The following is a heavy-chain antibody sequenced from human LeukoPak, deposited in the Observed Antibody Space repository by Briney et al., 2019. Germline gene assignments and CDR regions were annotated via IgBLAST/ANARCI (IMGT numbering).Heavy chain of an antibody. CDR2: MYVRGSS. D-gene: IGHD2-21*02. CDR1: ADSINNDTYY. Sequence: NTSQTVSLTCIVSADSINNDTYYWNWIRQPAGKGREWIGRMYVRGSSHNNPALKSRVSIPVDTSKSQLCRRLSSVTAADTATYFCARGSYIISGGYYRPFDNWGQGIRVIVSS. CDR3: ARGSYIISGGYYRPFDN. J-gene: IGHJ4*02. V-gene: IGHV4-61*02.